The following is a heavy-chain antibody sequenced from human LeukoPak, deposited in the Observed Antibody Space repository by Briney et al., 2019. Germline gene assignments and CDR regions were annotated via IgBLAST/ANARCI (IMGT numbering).Heavy chain of an antibody. CDR3: ARGELGDSSGFSFFDY. CDR2: VIAIFGRV. J-gene: IGHJ4*02. D-gene: IGHD3-22*01. Sequence: SVKVSCKASRGTFSGYGISWVRQAPGQGLEWMGGVIAIFGRVKYGQKFQGRATITTDESTSTAYMELSSLTSEDTGVYYCARGELGDSSGFSFFDYWGQGTLVTVSS. CDR1: RGTFSGYG. V-gene: IGHV1-69*05.